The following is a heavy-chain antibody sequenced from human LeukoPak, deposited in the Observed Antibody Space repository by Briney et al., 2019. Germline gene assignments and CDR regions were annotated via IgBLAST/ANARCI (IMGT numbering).Heavy chain of an antibody. CDR1: GGSINGGSYY. CDR2: IFTTGST. V-gene: IGHV4-61*09. D-gene: IGHD1-1*01. J-gene: IGHJ5*02. Sequence: SQTLSLTCSVSGGSINGGSYYWSWIRQPAGKPLEWIGHIFTTGSTSYNPSLRTRVTISEDSSKDQFSLNLKSVTAADTAVYYCARDVGSRERWFDPWGQGTLVTVSS. CDR3: ARDVGSRERWFDP.